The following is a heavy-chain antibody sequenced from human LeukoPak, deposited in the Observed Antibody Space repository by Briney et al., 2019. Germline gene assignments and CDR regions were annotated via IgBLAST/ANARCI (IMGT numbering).Heavy chain of an antibody. J-gene: IGHJ3*02. CDR2: IYYSGST. CDR3: ARRELLEAFDI. Sequence: PSETLSLTCTVSGGSISSYYWSWIRQPPGKGLEWIGYIYYSGSTNYNPSLKSRVTISVDTSKNQFSLKLSSVTAADTAVYYCARRELLEAFDIWGQGTMVTVSS. V-gene: IGHV4-59*01. CDR1: GGSISSYY. D-gene: IGHD1-26*01.